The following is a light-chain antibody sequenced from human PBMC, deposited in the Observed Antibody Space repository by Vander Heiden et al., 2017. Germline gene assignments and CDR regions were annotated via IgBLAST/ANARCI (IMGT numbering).Light chain of an antibody. CDR2: AAS. Sequence: KMTPSTSSLSASVGDRVTITCRASQSIRSYLNWYKQKPGKAPKLLIYAASSMQSGVPARFSGSGYGTEFTLTISSRQSEDFAAYYCQQNDSTPPFTFGGGTKVEIK. CDR3: QQNDSTPPFT. CDR1: QSIRSY. J-gene: IGKJ4*02. V-gene: IGKV1-39*01.